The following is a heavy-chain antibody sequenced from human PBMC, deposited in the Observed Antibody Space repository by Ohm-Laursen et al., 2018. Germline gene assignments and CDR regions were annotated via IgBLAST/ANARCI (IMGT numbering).Heavy chain of an antibody. CDR2: IKYDGSEQ. Sequence: SLRLSCAASGFTFSGYWMSWVRQAPGKGLEWVANIKYDGSEQYYLDSVKGRFTISRDNAKNSLYLQMNSLRAEDTAVYYCARDRGDYWGQGTLVTVSS. CDR1: GFTFSGYW. V-gene: IGHV3-7*01. CDR3: ARDRGDY. J-gene: IGHJ4*02.